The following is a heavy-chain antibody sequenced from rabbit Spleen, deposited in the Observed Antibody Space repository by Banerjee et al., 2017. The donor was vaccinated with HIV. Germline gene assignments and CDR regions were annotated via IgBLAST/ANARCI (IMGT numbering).Heavy chain of an antibody. CDR1: GFSFSSSYY. CDR2: IVNGNGNT. J-gene: IGHJ4*01. CDR3: ARDGAGGSYFAL. V-gene: IGHV1S47*01. D-gene: IGHD8-1*01. Sequence: QEQLVESGGGLVQPEGSLTLTCTASGFSFSSSYYMCWVRQAPGKGLEWIACIVNGNGNTYYASWVNGRFTISRSTSLATVTLQMTSLTAADTATYFCARDGAGGSYFALWGPGTLVTVS.